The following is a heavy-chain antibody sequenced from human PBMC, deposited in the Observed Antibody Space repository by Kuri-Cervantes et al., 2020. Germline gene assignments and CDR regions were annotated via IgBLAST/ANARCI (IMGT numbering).Heavy chain of an antibody. D-gene: IGHD2-2*01. V-gene: IGHV4-34*01. Sequence: ESLKISCAVYGGSFSGYYWSWIRQPPGKGLEWIGEINHSGSTNYNPSLKSRVTISVDTSKNQFSLKLSSVTAADTAVYYCAREGRLLSYPYNWFDPWGQGTLVTVSS. J-gene: IGHJ5*02. CDR2: INHSGST. CDR3: AREGRLLSYPYNWFDP. CDR1: GGSFSGYY.